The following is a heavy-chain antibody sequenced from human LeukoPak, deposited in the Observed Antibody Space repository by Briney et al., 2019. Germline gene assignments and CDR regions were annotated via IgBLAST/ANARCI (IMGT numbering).Heavy chain of an antibody. CDR1: GFMFSTYA. CDR3: ARDVYGLDV. J-gene: IGHJ6*02. CDR2: ISFDGSNK. V-gene: IGHV3-30-3*01. Sequence: GGSLRLSCAPSGFMFSTYAMHWVRQAPGKGLEWVAVISFDGSNKHYADSVKGRFTISRDNSKNTLYLQMNSLSSEDTAVYYCARDVYGLDVWGQGTTVTVSS.